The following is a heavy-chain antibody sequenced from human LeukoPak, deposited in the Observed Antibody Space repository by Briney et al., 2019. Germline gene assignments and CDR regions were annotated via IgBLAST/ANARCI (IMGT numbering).Heavy chain of an antibody. CDR2: ISGSGSGGST. CDR3: AKSGYNRFDY. V-gene: IGHV3-23*01. D-gene: IGHD5-24*01. CDR1: GFTFSSSA. Sequence: GGSPRLSCAASGFTFSSSAMSWVRQAPGKGLEWVSSISGSGSGGSTYYADSVKGRFTISRDNSKNTLYLQMNNLIAEDTAVYYCAKSGYNRFDYWGQGTRVTVSS. J-gene: IGHJ4*02.